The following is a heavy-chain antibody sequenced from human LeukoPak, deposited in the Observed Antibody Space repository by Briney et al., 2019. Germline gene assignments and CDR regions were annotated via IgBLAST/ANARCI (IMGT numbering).Heavy chain of an antibody. CDR2: ISSSGSTI. Sequence: GGSLRLSCAASGFTFSSYEMNWVRQAPGKGLEWVSYISSSGSTIYYADSVKGRFTISRDNAKNSLYLQMNSLRAEDTAVYYCARVDYDILTGYYSDYWGQGTLVTVSS. V-gene: IGHV3-48*03. CDR3: ARVDYDILTGYYSDY. CDR1: GFTFSSYE. D-gene: IGHD3-9*01. J-gene: IGHJ4*02.